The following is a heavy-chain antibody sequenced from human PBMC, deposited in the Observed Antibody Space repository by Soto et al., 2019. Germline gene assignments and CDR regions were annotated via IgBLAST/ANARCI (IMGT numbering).Heavy chain of an antibody. CDR1: GFTFSSYS. CDR2: ISSSSSYI. CDR3: ARDGGCSGGSCFMGYCDY. D-gene: IGHD2-15*01. V-gene: IGHV3-21*01. Sequence: EVQLVESGGGLVKPGGSLRLSCAASGFTFSSYSMNWVRQAPGKGLEWVSSISSSSSYIYYADSVKGRFTISRDNAKNSLYLQMNSLRAEDTAVYYCARDGGCSGGSCFMGYCDYWGQGTLVTVSS. J-gene: IGHJ4*02.